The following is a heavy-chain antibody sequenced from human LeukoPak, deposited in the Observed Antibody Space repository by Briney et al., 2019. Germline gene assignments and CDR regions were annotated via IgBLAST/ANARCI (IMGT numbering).Heavy chain of an antibody. Sequence: GGSLRLSCAASAFTFSSYWMSWVRQAPGKGLEWVANIKQDGSEKYYVDSVKGRFTISRDNAKNSLYLQMNSLRAEDTAVYYCARPWRPLTVTYFDYWGQGTLVTVSS. J-gene: IGHJ4*02. CDR1: AFTFSSYW. CDR2: IKQDGSEK. V-gene: IGHV3-7*03. CDR3: ARPWRPLTVTYFDY. D-gene: IGHD4-17*01.